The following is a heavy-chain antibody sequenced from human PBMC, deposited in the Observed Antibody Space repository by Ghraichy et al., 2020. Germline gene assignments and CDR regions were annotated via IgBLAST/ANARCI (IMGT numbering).Heavy chain of an antibody. Sequence: ASVKVSCKASGYTFTGYYMHWVRQAPGQGLEWMGWINPNSGGTNYAQKFQGRVTMTRDTSISTAYMELSRLRSDDTAVYYCARGGGDIVLMVYAIGDYWGQGTLVTVSS. CDR2: INPNSGGT. CDR3: ARGGGDIVLMVYAIGDY. J-gene: IGHJ4*02. CDR1: GYTFTGYY. D-gene: IGHD2-8*01. V-gene: IGHV1-2*02.